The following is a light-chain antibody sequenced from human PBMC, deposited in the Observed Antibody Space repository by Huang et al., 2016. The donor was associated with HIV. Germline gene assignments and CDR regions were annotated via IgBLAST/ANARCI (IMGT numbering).Light chain of an antibody. V-gene: IGKV2-28*01. Sequence: DIVVSQSPLSLPVTPGEPASISCRSTQSLLRSDGHNNLNWYLQKAGRAPKRLIYLGSNRASGVPDRFSGRGSGTDFTLIISRVEAADVGVYYCMQTLQTPYTFGRGTKLEIK. CDR1: QSLLRSDGHNN. CDR3: MQTLQTPYT. CDR2: LGS. J-gene: IGKJ2*01.